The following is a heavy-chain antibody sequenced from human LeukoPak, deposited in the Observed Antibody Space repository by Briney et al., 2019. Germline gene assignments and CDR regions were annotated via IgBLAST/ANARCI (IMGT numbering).Heavy chain of an antibody. CDR1: GGSISSYY. Sequence: PSETLSLTCTVSGGSISSYYWSWIRQPPGKGLEWIGYIDYSGSTNYNPSLKSRVTISIETSRIQFSLKLTSVTPADTAVYYCARGQDLEGYSQARLDSWGQGVLVTVSS. J-gene: IGHJ5*01. CDR3: ARGQDLEGYSQARLDS. V-gene: IGHV4-59*01. D-gene: IGHD5-18*01. CDR2: IDYSGST.